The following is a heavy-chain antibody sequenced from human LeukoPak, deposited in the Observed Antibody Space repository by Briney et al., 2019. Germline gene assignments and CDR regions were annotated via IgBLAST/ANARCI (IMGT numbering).Heavy chain of an antibody. J-gene: IGHJ4*02. D-gene: IGHD4-17*01. CDR1: GFTFSSYS. CDR2: ISSSSSYI. V-gene: IGHV3-21*04. CDR3: AKVRGMTTVILRHFDY. Sequence: GGSLRLSCAASGFTFSSYSMNWVRQAPGKGLEWVSSISSSSSYIYYADSVKGRFAISRDNSKNTLYLQMNSLRAEDTAVYYCAKVRGMTTVILRHFDYWGQGTLVTVSS.